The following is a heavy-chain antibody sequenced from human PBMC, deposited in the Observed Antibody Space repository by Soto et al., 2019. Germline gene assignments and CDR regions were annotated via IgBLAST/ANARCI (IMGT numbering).Heavy chain of an antibody. V-gene: IGHV3-23*01. J-gene: IGHJ4*02. CDR3: AKGDGPRSWSELGN. CDR2: ISESGDMK. D-gene: IGHD3-10*01. Sequence: EVQLLESGGDLVRPGGSLRLSCAASGFTFNSYAMSWVRQAPGKGLEWVSGISESGDMKHYIDSVKGRFTISRDNSKNTLFLEMNSLRVEDMALYYCAKGDGPRSWSELGNWGQGTLVTVSS. CDR1: GFTFNSYA.